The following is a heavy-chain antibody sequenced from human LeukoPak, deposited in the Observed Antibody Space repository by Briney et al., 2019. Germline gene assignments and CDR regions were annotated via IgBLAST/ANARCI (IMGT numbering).Heavy chain of an antibody. CDR1: GGSISNYY. CDR2: IYTSGST. J-gene: IGHJ6*03. D-gene: IGHD1-1*01. CDR3: ASGLGTTGNPSYYYYYYMDV. V-gene: IGHV4-4*07. Sequence: SETLSLTCTVSGGSISNYYWSWIRQPAGKGLEWIGRIYTSGSTSSNPSLKSRVTMSVDMSKNQLSLKLNSVTAADTAVYYCASGLGTTGNPSYYYYYYMDVWGKGTTVTVSS.